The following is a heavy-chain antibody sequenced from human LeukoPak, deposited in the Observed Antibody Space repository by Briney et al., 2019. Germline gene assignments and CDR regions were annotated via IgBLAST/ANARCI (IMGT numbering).Heavy chain of an antibody. Sequence: GGSLRLSCAASGFTFSSYAMHWVRQAPGKGLEWVAFISYDGSNKYYADSVKGRFTISRDNSKNTLYLQMNSLRAEDTAVYYCAKVAAYDSSGYYYFDYWGQGTLVTVSS. V-gene: IGHV3-30*04. J-gene: IGHJ4*02. CDR1: GFTFSSYA. D-gene: IGHD3-22*01. CDR3: AKVAAYDSSGYYYFDY. CDR2: ISYDGSNK.